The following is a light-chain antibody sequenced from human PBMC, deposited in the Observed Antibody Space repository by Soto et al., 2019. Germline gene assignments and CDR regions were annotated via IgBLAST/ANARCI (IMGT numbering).Light chain of an antibody. CDR1: QSVSSSY. J-gene: IGKJ4*01. Sequence: EIVLTQSPGTLSLSPGERATLSCRASQSVSSSYLAWYQQKPGQAPRLVIYDIFTRATGVPTRISGSGSGTEFTLTISNLQAEDVAVYYCQQSYDSPLTFGGGTKVDIK. CDR3: QQSYDSPLT. CDR2: DIF. V-gene: IGKV3D-7*01.